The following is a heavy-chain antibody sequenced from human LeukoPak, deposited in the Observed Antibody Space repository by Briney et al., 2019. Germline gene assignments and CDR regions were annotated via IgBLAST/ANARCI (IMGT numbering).Heavy chain of an antibody. CDR2: IKQDGSEK. V-gene: IGHV3-7*01. J-gene: IGHJ4*02. CDR1: GFTFSSYA. Sequence: GGSLRLSCAASGFTFSSYAMSWVRQAPGKGLEWVANIKQDGSEKYYVDSVKGRFTISRDNAKNSLYLQMNSLRAEDTAVYYCARDPAGGYGEPCDWGQGALVTVSS. CDR3: ARDPAGGYGEPCD. D-gene: IGHD4-17*01.